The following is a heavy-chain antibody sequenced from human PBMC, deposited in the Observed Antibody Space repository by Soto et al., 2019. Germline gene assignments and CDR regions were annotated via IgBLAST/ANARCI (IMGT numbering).Heavy chain of an antibody. V-gene: IGHV4-39*01. CDR2: IYYSGST. Sequence: SETLSLTCTVSGGSISSSSYYWGWIRQPPGKGLEWIGSIYYSGSTYYNPSLKSRVTISVDTSKNPFSLKLSSVTAADTAVYYCARHYDQLLATTDYYYYGMDVWGQGTTVTVSS. J-gene: IGHJ6*02. D-gene: IGHD2-2*01. CDR3: ARHYDQLLATTDYYYYGMDV. CDR1: GGSISSSSYY.